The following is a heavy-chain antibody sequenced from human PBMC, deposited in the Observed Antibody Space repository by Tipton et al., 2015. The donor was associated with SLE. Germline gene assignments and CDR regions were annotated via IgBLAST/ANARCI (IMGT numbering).Heavy chain of an antibody. V-gene: IGHV3-53*05. CDR1: GFTVSTNY. J-gene: IGHJ4*02. CDR2: IYSGGST. Sequence: SLRLSCAASGFTVSTNYMSWVRQAPGKGLEWVSVIYSGGSTSYADFVRGRFTISRDSLKNTLYLQMNSLRVEDTAVYYCVSGGALSQAVGTWPEYWGQGTQVTVSS. CDR3: VSGGALSQAVGTWPEY. D-gene: IGHD6-13*01.